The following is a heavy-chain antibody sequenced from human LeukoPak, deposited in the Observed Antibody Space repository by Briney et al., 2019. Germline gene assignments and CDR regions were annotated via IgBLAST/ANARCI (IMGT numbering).Heavy chain of an antibody. CDR1: GGSISSYY. CDR2: IYYSGST. V-gene: IGHV4-59*08. CDR3: ARDSSGWYWYFDL. Sequence: SETLSLTCTVSGGSISSYYWSWIRQPPGKGLEWIGYIYYSGSTNYSPSLKSRVTISVDTSKNQFSLKLSSVTAADTAVYYCARDSSGWYWYFDLWGRGTLVTVSS. D-gene: IGHD6-19*01. J-gene: IGHJ2*01.